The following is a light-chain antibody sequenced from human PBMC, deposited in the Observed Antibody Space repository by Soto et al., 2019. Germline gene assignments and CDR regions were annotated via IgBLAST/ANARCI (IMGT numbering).Light chain of an antibody. CDR1: QSLSSN. CDR3: QQYGYSPIT. CDR2: GAS. Sequence: MMMTQSPATLSVSPGERVTLSCTASQSLSSNLAWYQQKPGQAPRLLIIGASERVTGIPARFSGSGSGTDFTLTISRLEPEDFALYYCQQYGYSPITFGQGTRLEIK. V-gene: IGKV3-15*01. J-gene: IGKJ5*01.